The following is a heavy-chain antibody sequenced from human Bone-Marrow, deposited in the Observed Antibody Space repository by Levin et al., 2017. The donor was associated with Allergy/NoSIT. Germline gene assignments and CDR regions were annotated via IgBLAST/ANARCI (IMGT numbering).Heavy chain of an antibody. CDR2: ISAYNGNT. D-gene: IGHD2-21*02. J-gene: IGHJ4*02. Sequence: ASVKVSCKASGYTFTSYGISWVRQAPGQGLEWMGWISAYNGNTNYAQKLQGRVTMTTDTSTSTAYMELRSLRSDDTAVYYCARGHRYCGGDCYPDYFDYWGQGTLVTV. CDR1: GYTFTSYG. V-gene: IGHV1-18*01. CDR3: ARGHRYCGGDCYPDYFDY.